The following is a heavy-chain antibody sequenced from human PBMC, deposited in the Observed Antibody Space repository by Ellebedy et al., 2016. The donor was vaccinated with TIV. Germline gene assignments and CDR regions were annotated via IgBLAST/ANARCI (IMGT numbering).Heavy chain of an antibody. V-gene: IGHV3-23*01. CDR3: ANPRIPYSGYDYYYYYGMDV. CDR2: ISGSGGST. J-gene: IGHJ6*02. D-gene: IGHD5-12*01. Sequence: GESLKISCAASGFTFSSYAMSWVRQAPGKGLEWVSAISGSGGSTYYADSVKGRFTISRDNSKNTLYLQMNSLRAEDTAVYYCANPRIPYSGYDYYYYYGMDVWGQGTTVTVPS. CDR1: GFTFSSYA.